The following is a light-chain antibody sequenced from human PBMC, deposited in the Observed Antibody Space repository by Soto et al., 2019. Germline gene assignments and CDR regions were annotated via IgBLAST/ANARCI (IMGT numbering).Light chain of an antibody. CDR1: FTNVGKNT. CDR2: SFH. V-gene: IGLV1-44*01. J-gene: IGLJ3*02. CDR3: AAWDDSLNGLV. Sequence: QSVLTQPPSASGTPGQRVTISCSGSFTNVGKNTVNWYQHLPGTAPKHLIYSFHHRPSGVPDRFSGSKSGTSASLAISGLQSDDEADYYCAAWDDSLNGLVFGGGTKLTVL.